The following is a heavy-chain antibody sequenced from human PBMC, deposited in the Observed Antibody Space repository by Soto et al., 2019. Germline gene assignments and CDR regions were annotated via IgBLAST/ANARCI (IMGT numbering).Heavy chain of an antibody. CDR2: IIPFMGLA. CDR1: GGTFSSYT. J-gene: IGHJ4*02. CDR3: ASLGYCSSTSCYNGVY. Sequence: QVQLVQSGAEVKKPGSSVKVSCKASGGTFSSYTISWVRQAPGQGLEWMGRIIPFMGLANYAQKFQGKVLPILGIANYAQKFQGRVTITEDKSTSTAYMELSSLRSEDTAVYYCASLGYCSSTSCYNGVYWGQGTLVTVSS. V-gene: IGHV1-69*02. D-gene: IGHD2-2*02.